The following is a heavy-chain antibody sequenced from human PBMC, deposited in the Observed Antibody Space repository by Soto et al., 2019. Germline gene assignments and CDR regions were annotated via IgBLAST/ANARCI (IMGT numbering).Heavy chain of an antibody. V-gene: IGHV4-59*01. Sequence: SETLSLTCTVSGGSIISYYWSWIRQPPGKGLEWIGYIYYSGSTNYNPSLKSRVTISADTSKNQFSLKLSSVTAADTAVYYCATLPQWGQGTLVTVSS. J-gene: IGHJ4*02. CDR1: GGSIISYY. CDR2: IYYSGST. CDR3: ATLPQ.